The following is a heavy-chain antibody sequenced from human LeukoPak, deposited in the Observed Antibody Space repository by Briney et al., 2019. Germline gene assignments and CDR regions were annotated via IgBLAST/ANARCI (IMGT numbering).Heavy chain of an antibody. Sequence: ASVKVSCKASGYTFTSHGISWVRQAPGQGLEWMGWISTYNGNTHSAQKFQGRVTMTTDTSTTTAYMELRSLRSDDTAVYYCARADSGSYYAITWGQGTLVTVSS. D-gene: IGHD1-26*01. V-gene: IGHV1-18*01. CDR3: ARADSGSYYAIT. CDR2: ISTYNGNT. J-gene: IGHJ5*02. CDR1: GYTFTSHG.